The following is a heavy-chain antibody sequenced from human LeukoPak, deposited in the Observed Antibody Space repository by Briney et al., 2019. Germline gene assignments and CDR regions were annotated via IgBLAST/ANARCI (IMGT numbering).Heavy chain of an antibody. CDR1: GGSISSYY. CDR2: IYYSGST. D-gene: IGHD4-17*01. J-gene: IGHJ4*02. Sequence: SETLSLTCTVSGGSISSYYWSWIRQAPGKGLEWIGYIYYSGSTNYNPSLKSRVTISVDTSKNQFSLKLSSVTAADTAVYYCASQTALGDYEDYWGQGTLVTVSS. CDR3: ASQTALGDYEDY. V-gene: IGHV4-59*01.